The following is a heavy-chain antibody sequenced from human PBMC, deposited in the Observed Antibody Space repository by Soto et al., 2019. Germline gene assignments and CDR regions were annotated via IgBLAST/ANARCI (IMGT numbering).Heavy chain of an antibody. CDR1: GFSLSTSGMC. Sequence: SGPTLVNPTQTLTLTCTFSGFSLSTSGMCVSWIRQPPGKALEWLALIDWDDDKYYSTSLKTRLTISKDSSKNQVVLTMTNMDPVDTATYYCARIRDHSSGWYSFDYWGQGTLVTVSS. CDR2: IDWDDDK. J-gene: IGHJ4*02. V-gene: IGHV2-70*01. CDR3: ARIRDHSSGWYSFDY. D-gene: IGHD6-19*01.